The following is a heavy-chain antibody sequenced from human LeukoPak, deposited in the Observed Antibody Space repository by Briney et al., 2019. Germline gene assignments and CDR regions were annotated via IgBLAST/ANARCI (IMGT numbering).Heavy chain of an antibody. CDR3: ARGTTYQRHDY. CDR1: GFTFDDYG. D-gene: IGHD2-2*01. J-gene: IGHJ4*02. CDR2: INWNGGST. V-gene: IGHV3-20*04. Sequence: GGSLRLSCAASGFTFDDYGMSWVRQAPGKGLEWVSGINWNGGSTGYADSVEGRFTISRDNAKNSLYLQMNSLRAEDTALYYCARGTTYQRHDYWGQGTLVTVSS.